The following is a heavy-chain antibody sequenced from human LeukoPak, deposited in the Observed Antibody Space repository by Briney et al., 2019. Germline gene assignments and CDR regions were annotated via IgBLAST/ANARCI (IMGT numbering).Heavy chain of an antibody. CDR1: GYTFTSYA. J-gene: IGHJ4*02. V-gene: IGHV1-18*01. Sequence: ASVKVSCKASGYTFTSYAMHWVRQAPGQRLEWMGWISAYNGNTNYAQKLQGRVTMTTDTSTSTAYMELRSLRSDDTAVYYCARDLRHYGSFGGDYWGQGTLVTVSS. D-gene: IGHD3-10*01. CDR3: ARDLRHYGSFGGDY. CDR2: ISAYNGNT.